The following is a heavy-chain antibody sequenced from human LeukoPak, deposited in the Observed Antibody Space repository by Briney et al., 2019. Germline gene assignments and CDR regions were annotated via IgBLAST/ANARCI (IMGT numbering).Heavy chain of an antibody. Sequence: GGSLRLSCAASGFTVSSNYMSWVRQAPGKGLEWVSVIYSGGSTYYADSVKGRFTISRDNSKNTLYLQMNSPRAEDTAVYYCASRYYYDSSGYLGVYYYYYMDVWGKGTTVTVSS. CDR2: IYSGGST. CDR3: ASRYYYDSSGYLGVYYYYYMDV. D-gene: IGHD3-22*01. V-gene: IGHV3-53*01. CDR1: GFTVSSNY. J-gene: IGHJ6*03.